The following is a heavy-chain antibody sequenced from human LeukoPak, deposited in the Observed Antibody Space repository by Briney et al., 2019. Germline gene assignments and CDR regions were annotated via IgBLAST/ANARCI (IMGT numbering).Heavy chain of an antibody. CDR1: GGSFSGYY. J-gene: IGHJ5*02. D-gene: IGHD2-15*01. CDR2: INHSGST. Sequence: SETLSLTCAGYGGSFSGYYWSWIRQPPGKGVYWIGEINHSGSTNYNPSLKSRVTISVDTSKNQFSLKLSSVTAADTAVYYCARDPFYCSGGSCEFDPWGQGTLVTVSS. CDR3: ARDPFYCSGGSCEFDP. V-gene: IGHV4-34*01.